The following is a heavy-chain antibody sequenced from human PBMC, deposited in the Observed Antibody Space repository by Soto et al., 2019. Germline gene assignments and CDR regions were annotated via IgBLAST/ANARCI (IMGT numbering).Heavy chain of an antibody. CDR1: GYSFSSYG. CDR3: ARDHGRRGETNDF. D-gene: IGHD3-10*01. Sequence: QVQLVQSGAEVKKPGASVKVSCKSSGYSFSSYGLSWVRQAPGQGLEWMGWISAYNGNTNYAQKLQGRLTMTTDTSTSTAYMELRSLRSDDTAIYYCARDHGRRGETNDFWGQGTLVTVSA. V-gene: IGHV1-18*01. J-gene: IGHJ4*02. CDR2: ISAYNGNT.